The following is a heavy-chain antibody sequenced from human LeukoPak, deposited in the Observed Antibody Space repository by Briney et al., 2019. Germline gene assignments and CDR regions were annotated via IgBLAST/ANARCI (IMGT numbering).Heavy chain of an antibody. CDR1: GFTFSSYG. V-gene: IGHV3-30*02. J-gene: IGHJ3*02. CDR2: IRSDGTNK. Sequence: PRGSLTHPSAASGFTFSSYGMHWVRQAPGKGLEWVAFIRSDGTNKYYRDSVEGRFTVSRDNSKNTLFLQMNSLRPEDTAIYYCAKDPSNATRTLDIWGQGTVHTVSS. CDR3: AKDPSNATRTLDI. D-gene: IGHD5-12*01.